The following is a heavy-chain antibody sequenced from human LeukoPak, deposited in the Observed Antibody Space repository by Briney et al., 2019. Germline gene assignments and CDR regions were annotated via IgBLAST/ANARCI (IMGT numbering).Heavy chain of an antibody. J-gene: IGHJ4*02. V-gene: IGHV1-2*02. CDR1: GYTFSDHY. Sequence: ASVKVSCKASGYTFSDHYIHWVRQAPGQGLEWMGWMHPNTGVTKYVEKFQGRVAMTRDTSITTAYMELSSLISDDTAVYYCARGRRIAVAGRTPYYFDYWGQGTLVTVSS. CDR3: ARGRRIAVAGRTPYYFDY. CDR2: MHPNTGVT. D-gene: IGHD6-19*01.